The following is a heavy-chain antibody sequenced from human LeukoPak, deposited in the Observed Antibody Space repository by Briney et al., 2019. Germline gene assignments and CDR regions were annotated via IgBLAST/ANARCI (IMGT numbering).Heavy chain of an antibody. J-gene: IGHJ4*02. Sequence: SQTLSLTCTVSGGSISSGGYYWSWIRQHPGKGLEWIGYIHYSGSTYYNPSLKSRVTISVDTSKNQFSLKLSSVTAADTAVYYCARVSAPDGRRPFGYWGQGTLVTVSS. CDR2: IHYSGST. CDR3: ARVSAPDGRRPFGY. CDR1: GGSISSGGYY. D-gene: IGHD2-15*01. V-gene: IGHV4-31*03.